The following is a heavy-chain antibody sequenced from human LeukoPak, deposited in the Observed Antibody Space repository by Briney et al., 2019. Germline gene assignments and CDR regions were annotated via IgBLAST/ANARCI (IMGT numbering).Heavy chain of an antibody. Sequence: GGSLRLSCAASGFTFSDYYMSWIRQAPGKGLEWVSYISSSGSTIYYADSVKGRFTISRDNAKNSLYLQMNSLRAEDTAVYYCAGELPSDAFDIWGQGTMVTVSS. CDR1: GFTFSDYY. CDR2: ISSSGSTI. D-gene: IGHD1-26*01. J-gene: IGHJ3*02. V-gene: IGHV3-11*04. CDR3: AGELPSDAFDI.